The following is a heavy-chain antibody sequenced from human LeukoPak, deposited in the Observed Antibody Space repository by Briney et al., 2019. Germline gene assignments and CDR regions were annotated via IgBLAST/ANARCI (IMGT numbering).Heavy chain of an antibody. CDR3: ARHYCSSTSCSLGDYYYYMDV. CDR1: GGSISSGDYY. J-gene: IGHJ6*03. CDR2: IYYSGST. D-gene: IGHD2-2*01. Sequence: SETLSLTCTVSGGSISSGDYYWTWIRQPPGKGLEWIGYIYYSGSTNYNPSLKSRVTISVDTSKNQFSLKLSSVTAADTAVYYCARHYCSSTSCSLGDYYYYMDVWGKGTTVTVSS. V-gene: IGHV4-61*08.